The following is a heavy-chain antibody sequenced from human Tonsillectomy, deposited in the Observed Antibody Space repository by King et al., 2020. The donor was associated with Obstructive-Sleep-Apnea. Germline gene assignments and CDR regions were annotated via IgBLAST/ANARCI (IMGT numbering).Heavy chain of an antibody. CDR2: IKHDGSEK. CDR3: AGVRREMASITDYPDY. CDR1: GFIFSTYW. V-gene: IGHV3-7*03. J-gene: IGHJ4*02. D-gene: IGHD5-24*01. Sequence: EVQLVESGGGLVQPGGSLRLSCTASGFIFSTYWMSWVRQAPGRGLEWVANIKHDGSEKYYVDSVKGRFTLSRDNAKNSLYLQMNSLRAEDTAVYYCAGVRREMASITDYPDYWGQGTLVTVSS.